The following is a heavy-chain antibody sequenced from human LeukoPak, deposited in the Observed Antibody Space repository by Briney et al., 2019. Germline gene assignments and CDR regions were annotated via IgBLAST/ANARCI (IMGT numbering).Heavy chain of an antibody. D-gene: IGHD6-19*01. CDR1: GGSISSSSYY. CDR3: ARGFRAVAGAFDI. Sequence: PSETLSLTCTVSGGSISSSSYYWGWIRQPPGKGLEWIGSIYYSGSTYYNPSLKSRVTISVDKSKNQFSLKLSSVTAADTAVYYCARGFRAVAGAFDIWGQGTMVTVSS. J-gene: IGHJ3*02. V-gene: IGHV4-39*07. CDR2: IYYSGST.